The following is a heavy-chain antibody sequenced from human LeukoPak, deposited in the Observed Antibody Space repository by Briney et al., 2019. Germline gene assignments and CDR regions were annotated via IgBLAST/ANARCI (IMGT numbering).Heavy chain of an antibody. Sequence: SETPSLTCTVSGGSISSSSYYWGWIRQPPGKGLEWIGSIYYSGSTYYNPSLKSRVTISVDTSKNQFSLKLSSVTAADTAVYYCARDPKKNFYFDYWGQGTLVTVSS. CDR2: IYYSGST. J-gene: IGHJ4*02. CDR1: GGSISSSSYY. CDR3: ARDPKKNFYFDY. V-gene: IGHV4-39*07.